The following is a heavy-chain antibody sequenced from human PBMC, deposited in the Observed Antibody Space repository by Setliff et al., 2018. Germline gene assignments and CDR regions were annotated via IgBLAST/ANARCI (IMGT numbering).Heavy chain of an antibody. CDR2: IIGSGIST. V-gene: IGHV3-23*01. CDR3: VKDVVGYSSTWPRRDYFDC. D-gene: IGHD6-13*01. Sequence: GGSLRLSCAASGFSFSSYAMSWVRQAPGKGLEWVSTIIGSGISTYYTDSVRGRFTISRDDSKKILYLQMDSLRAEDTAIYYCVKDVVGYSSTWPRRDYFDCWGQGTLVTVSS. J-gene: IGHJ4*02. CDR1: GFSFSSYA.